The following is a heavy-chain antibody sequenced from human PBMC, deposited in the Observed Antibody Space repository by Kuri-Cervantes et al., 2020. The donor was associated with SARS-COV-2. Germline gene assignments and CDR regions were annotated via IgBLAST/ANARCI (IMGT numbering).Heavy chain of an antibody. CDR3: ARVGVATGGFWFDP. V-gene: IGHV4-59*12. CDR2: IYYSGST. Sequence: GSLRLTCTVSGGSISSYYWSWIRQPPGKGLEWTGYIYYSGSTNYNPSLKSRVTISVDTSKNQFSLKLSSVTAADTAVYYCARVGVATGGFWFDPWGQGTLATVSS. D-gene: IGHD5-12*01. J-gene: IGHJ5*02. CDR1: GGSISSYY.